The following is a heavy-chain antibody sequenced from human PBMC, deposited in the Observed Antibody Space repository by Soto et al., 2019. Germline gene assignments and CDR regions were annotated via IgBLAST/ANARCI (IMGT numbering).Heavy chain of an antibody. J-gene: IGHJ6*03. CDR2: ISSSSRAI. Sequence: PGGSLRLSCAASGFTFSSYNVNWVRQAPGKGLEWVSYISSSSRAIYYADSVKGRFSISRDNAKNSLYLQMNSLRAEDAAIYYCARDNYYYYMDVWGKGTTVTVS. CDR1: GFTFSSYN. CDR3: ARDNYYYYMDV. V-gene: IGHV3-48*01.